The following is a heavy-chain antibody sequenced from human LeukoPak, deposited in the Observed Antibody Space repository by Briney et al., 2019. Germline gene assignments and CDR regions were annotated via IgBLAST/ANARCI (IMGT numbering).Heavy chain of an antibody. V-gene: IGHV1-8*03. Sequence: ASVKVSCKASGYTFTSYAMNWVRQAPGQGLEWMGWMNPNSGNTGYAQKFQGRVTITRNTSISTAYMELSSLRSEGTAVYYCARAQQPAYYYYMDVWGKGTTVTVSS. D-gene: IGHD2-2*01. CDR2: MNPNSGNT. J-gene: IGHJ6*03. CDR1: GYTFTSYA. CDR3: ARAQQPAYYYYMDV.